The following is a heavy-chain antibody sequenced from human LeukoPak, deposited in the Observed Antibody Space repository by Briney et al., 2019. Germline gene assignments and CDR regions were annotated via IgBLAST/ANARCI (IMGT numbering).Heavy chain of an antibody. CDR1: GGSVSSSY. CDR2: IYNSGST. V-gene: IGHV4-59*08. J-gene: IGHJ4*02. D-gene: IGHD6-19*01. Sequence: SETLSLTCTVSGGSVSSSYWSWIRQPPGKGLEWIGYIYNSGSTNYNPSLKSRVTISVDTSKNQFSLKLSSVTAADTAVYYCARHFLDVLPYSRGWPYFDYWGQGTLVTVSS. CDR3: ARHFLDVLPYSRGWPYFDY.